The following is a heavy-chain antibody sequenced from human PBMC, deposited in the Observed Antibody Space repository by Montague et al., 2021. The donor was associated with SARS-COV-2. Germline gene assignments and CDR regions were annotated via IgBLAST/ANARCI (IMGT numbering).Heavy chain of an antibody. CDR1: GGSISSSNW. CDR3: ARSSILGAHRFDY. J-gene: IGHJ4*02. D-gene: IGHD3-16*01. V-gene: IGHV4-4*02. CDR2: IYHSGNT. Sequence: SETLSLTCAVSGGSISSSNWWSWVRQPPGKGLEWIREIYHSGNTNYNPSLQSRFTISVDKSKNQFSLRLSYVTAADTAVYYCARSSILGAHRFDYWGQGTLVTVSS.